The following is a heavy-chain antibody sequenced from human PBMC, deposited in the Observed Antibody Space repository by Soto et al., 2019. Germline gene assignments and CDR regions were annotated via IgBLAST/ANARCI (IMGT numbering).Heavy chain of an antibody. CDR3: SRSGGSHLPPGE. CDR1: GSSIITDCL. J-gene: IGHJ4*02. CDR2: IYHTGIT. V-gene: IGHV4-38-2*01. D-gene: IGHD2-15*01. Sequence: PSETLSRTWAVSGSSIITDCLWCFFRQTPGKGLEWIGSIYHTGITDYNPSLKSRVTLSVDASKNEFSLTLTSVTAADTAIYFCSRSGGSHLPPGEWGRGTLVTVSS.